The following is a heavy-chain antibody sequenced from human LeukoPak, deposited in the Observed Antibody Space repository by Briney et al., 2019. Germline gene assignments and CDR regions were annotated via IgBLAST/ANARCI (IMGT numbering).Heavy chain of an antibody. D-gene: IGHD3-22*01. V-gene: IGHV4-59*08. J-gene: IGHJ3*02. Sequence: PSETLSLTCTVSGGSISSYYWSWIRQPPGKVLEWIGYIYYSGSTNYNPSLKSRVTISVDTSKNQFSLKLSSVTAADTAVYYCARRTNYDSSGYYNAFDIWGQGTMVTVSS. CDR3: ARRTNYDSSGYYNAFDI. CDR2: IYYSGST. CDR1: GGSISSYY.